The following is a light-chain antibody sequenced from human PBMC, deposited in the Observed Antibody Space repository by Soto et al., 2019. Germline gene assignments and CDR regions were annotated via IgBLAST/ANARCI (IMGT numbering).Light chain of an antibody. CDR3: QQYGSSPTWT. CDR1: QGIGDT. Sequence: EVVLTQSPATLSVSPGECVTLSCRANQGIGDTLAWYQHKPGQTPRLLIYDTSTRATGIPDRFSGSGSGTDFTLTISRLEPEDSAVYYCQQYGSSPTWTFGQGTKVDIK. J-gene: IGKJ1*01. V-gene: IGKV3-20*01. CDR2: DTS.